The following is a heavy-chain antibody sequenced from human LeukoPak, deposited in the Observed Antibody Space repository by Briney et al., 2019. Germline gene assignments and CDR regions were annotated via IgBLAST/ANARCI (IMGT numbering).Heavy chain of an antibody. V-gene: IGHV1-18*01. J-gene: IGHJ4*02. Sequence: VASVKVSCKASGYTFTSYGISWVRQAPGQGLERMGWISAYNGNTNYAQKLQGRVTMTTDTSTSTAYMELRSLRSDDTAVYYCARSPGSIAVAGTGDYWGQGTLVTVSS. CDR1: GYTFTSYG. CDR2: ISAYNGNT. D-gene: IGHD6-19*01. CDR3: ARSPGSIAVAGTGDY.